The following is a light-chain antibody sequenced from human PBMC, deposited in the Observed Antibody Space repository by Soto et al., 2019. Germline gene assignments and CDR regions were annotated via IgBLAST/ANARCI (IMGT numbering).Light chain of an antibody. Sequence: QSVLTQPPSASGTPGQRVTISCSGSSSNIGSKTVNWYQQLPGTAPKLLIYSNNQRPSGVPDRFSTSKSGTSASLAISGLHSEDEADYYCAAWDDSLNGHVVFGGGTKLTVL. CDR1: SSNIGSKT. CDR3: AAWDDSLNGHVV. J-gene: IGLJ2*01. V-gene: IGLV1-44*01. CDR2: SNN.